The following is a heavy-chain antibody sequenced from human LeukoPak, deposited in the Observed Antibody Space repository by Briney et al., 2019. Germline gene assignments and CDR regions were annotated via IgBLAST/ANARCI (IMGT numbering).Heavy chain of an antibody. J-gene: IGHJ4*02. CDR2: IYSSGTT. V-gene: IGHV4-4*07. Sequence: SETLSLTCTVSGGSTINYFRSWIRQPAGKGLEWIGHIYSSGTTHYNPSLNNRVTISLDASTSQFSLHLNSVTAADTAVYFCAGAEGSGSGAYTLDYWGQGILVTVSS. CDR1: GGSTINYF. CDR3: AGAEGSGSGAYTLDY. D-gene: IGHD3-10*01.